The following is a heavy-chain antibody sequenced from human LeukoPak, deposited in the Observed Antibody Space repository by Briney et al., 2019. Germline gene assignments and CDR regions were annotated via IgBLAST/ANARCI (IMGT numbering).Heavy chain of an antibody. CDR1: GGTFISYA. CDR2: IIPIFGTA. J-gene: IGHJ4*02. D-gene: IGHD6-19*01. V-gene: IGHV1-69*13. CDR3: ARGSSSDWPLEY. Sequence: GASVKVSFKASGGTFISYAISWVRQAPGQGLEWMGGIIPIFGTANYAQKFQGRVTITADESTSTAYMELSSLRSEDTAVYYCARGSSSDWPLEYWGRGILVTVSS.